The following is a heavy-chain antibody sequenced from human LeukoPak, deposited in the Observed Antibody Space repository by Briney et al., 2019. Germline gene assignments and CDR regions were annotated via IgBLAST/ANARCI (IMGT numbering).Heavy chain of an antibody. CDR2: IYTSGST. V-gene: IGHV4-61*02. CDR1: GGSIGSGSYY. J-gene: IGHJ5*02. CDR3: ARAVGKWLFPGGFDP. Sequence: PSQTLSLTCTVSGGSIGSGSYYWSWIRQPAGKGLEWIGRIYTSGSTNYNPSLKSRVTISVDTSKNQFSLKLSSVTAADTAVYYCARAVGKWLFPGGFDPWGQGTLVTVSS. D-gene: IGHD3-22*01.